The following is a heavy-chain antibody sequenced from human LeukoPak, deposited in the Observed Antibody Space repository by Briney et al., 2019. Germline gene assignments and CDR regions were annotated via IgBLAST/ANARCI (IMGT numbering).Heavy chain of an antibody. V-gene: IGHV3-64*01. D-gene: IGHD4-17*01. Sequence: GGSLRLSCAASGFTFSSYAMHWVRQAPGKGLEYVSAISSNGGSTYYANSVKGRFTISRDNSKNSLYLQMNSLRAEDTAMYYCARHGALYGDYLEWFDPWGQGTLVTVSS. J-gene: IGHJ5*02. CDR3: ARHGALYGDYLEWFDP. CDR1: GFTFSSYA. CDR2: ISSNGGST.